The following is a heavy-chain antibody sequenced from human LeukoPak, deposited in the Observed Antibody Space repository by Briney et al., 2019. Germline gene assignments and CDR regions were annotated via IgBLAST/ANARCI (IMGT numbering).Heavy chain of an antibody. CDR2: INPNSGGT. V-gene: IGHV1-2*02. J-gene: IGHJ4*02. CDR3: AREVGSSPGSIDY. D-gene: IGHD6-6*01. CDR1: GYTFTGYY. Sequence: ASVKVSCKASGYTFTGYYMHWVRQAPGQGLEWMGWINPNSGGTNYAQKFQGRVTMTRDTSISTAYMELSRLRSDDTAVYHCAREVGSSPGSIDYWGQGTLVTVSS.